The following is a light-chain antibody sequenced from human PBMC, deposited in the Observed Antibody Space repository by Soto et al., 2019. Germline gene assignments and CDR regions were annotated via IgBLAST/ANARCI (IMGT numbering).Light chain of an antibody. CDR1: QSISSW. Sequence: DIQMTQSPSTLSASVGDRVTITCRASQSISSWLAWYQQKPGKVPKLLIYDASSLESGVPSRFSVSRSGTEFTLTISSLQPDDFATYYCQQYNSYSQTFGQGTKVDIK. CDR2: DAS. V-gene: IGKV1-5*01. J-gene: IGKJ1*01. CDR3: QQYNSYSQT.